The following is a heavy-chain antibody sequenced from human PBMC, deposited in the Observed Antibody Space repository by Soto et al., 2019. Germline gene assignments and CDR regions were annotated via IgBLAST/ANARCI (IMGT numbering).Heavy chain of an antibody. CDR1: GGSISSYY. Sequence: SETLSLTCTVSGGSISSYYWNWIRQPPGKGLEWIGYIDNSGSTNYNPSLKSRVSISIDTSKNQFSLKLSSVTAADTAVYYCAREFERYSSSSLFGPSEYYFDYWGQGTLVTVSS. J-gene: IGHJ4*02. CDR3: AREFERYSSSSLFGPSEYYFDY. V-gene: IGHV4-59*01. CDR2: IDNSGST. D-gene: IGHD6-6*01.